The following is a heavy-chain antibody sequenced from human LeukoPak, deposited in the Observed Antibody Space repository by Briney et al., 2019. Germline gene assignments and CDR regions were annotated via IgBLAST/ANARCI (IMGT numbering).Heavy chain of an antibody. D-gene: IGHD4-23*01. J-gene: IGHJ4*02. V-gene: IGHV4-59*12. Sequence: SETLSLTCSVSVGSISTYYGSWIRQPPGKGLEWMGYIYYSGSTNYNPSLNSRVPMSADTSQNQFSLRLNSVTAADTAVYYCARPGGGNSISYLDYWGQGALVTVSS. CDR3: ARPGGGNSISYLDY. CDR1: VGSISTYY. CDR2: IYYSGST.